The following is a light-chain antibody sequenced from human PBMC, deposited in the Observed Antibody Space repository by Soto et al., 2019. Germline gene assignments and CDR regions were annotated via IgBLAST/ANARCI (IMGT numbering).Light chain of an antibody. Sequence: QPASVSGSPGQSITISCTGTSSDVGGYNYVSWYQQHPGKAPKLMIYDVSDRPSGVSNRFSGSKSGNTASLTISGLQAEDEADYYCSSYTSSSTKVFGGGTKLTVL. V-gene: IGLV2-14*01. CDR2: DVS. J-gene: IGLJ2*01. CDR1: SSDVGGYNY. CDR3: SSYTSSSTKV.